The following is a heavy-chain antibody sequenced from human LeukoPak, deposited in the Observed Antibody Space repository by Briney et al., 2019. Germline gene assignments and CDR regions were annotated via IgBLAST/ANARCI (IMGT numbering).Heavy chain of an antibody. CDR1: GFTVSSNY. Sequence: PGGSLRLSCAASGFTVSSNYMSWVRQAPGKGLEWVSVIYSGGSTYYADSVKDRFTISRDNAKNTVYLQMNSLRVEDTAVYYCASDRVFFGLDLWGQGTTVFVSS. D-gene: IGHD3-3*01. CDR2: IYSGGST. CDR3: ASDRVFFGLDL. J-gene: IGHJ6*02. V-gene: IGHV3-66*01.